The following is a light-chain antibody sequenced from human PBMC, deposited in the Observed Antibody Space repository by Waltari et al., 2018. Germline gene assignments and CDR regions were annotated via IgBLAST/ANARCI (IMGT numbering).Light chain of an antibody. CDR3: QQYHTWPPNT. CDR2: DGS. V-gene: IGKV3-15*01. CDR1: QSVTSN. J-gene: IGKJ2*01. Sequence: EIVMTQSPATLSVSPGERATLSCRASQSVTSNLAWYQQKPGQAPRLLIHDGSTRATGIPARFSGSGSGTEFTLTISSMQSDDFAVYSCQQYHTWPPNTFGQGTKLEIK.